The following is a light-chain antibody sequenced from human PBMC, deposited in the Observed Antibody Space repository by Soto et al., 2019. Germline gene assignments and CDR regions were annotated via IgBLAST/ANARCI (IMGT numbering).Light chain of an antibody. V-gene: IGLV1-51*01. Sequence: QSVLTQPPSVSAAPGQKVTISCSGSSSNIGNNYVSWYQQLPGTAPKLRIYDNNKRPSGIPDRFSGSKSGTSATLGITGLQTEDEADYYCGTWDSSLSAAVFGGGTQLTVL. CDR2: DNN. CDR1: SSNIGNNY. CDR3: GTWDSSLSAAV. J-gene: IGLJ7*01.